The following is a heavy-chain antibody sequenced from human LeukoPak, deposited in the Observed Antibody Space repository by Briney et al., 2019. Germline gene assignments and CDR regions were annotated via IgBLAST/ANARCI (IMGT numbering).Heavy chain of an antibody. D-gene: IGHD2-2*01. J-gene: IGHJ3*02. Sequence: GESLKISCQGFGYTFTSYDINWVRQATGQGLEWMGWMNPNSGNTGYAQKFQGRVTMTRNTSISTAYMELSSLRSEDTAVYYCARSCSSTSCYVGDAFDIWGQGTMVTVSS. CDR1: GYTFTSYD. CDR3: ARSCSSTSCYVGDAFDI. CDR2: MNPNSGNT. V-gene: IGHV1-8*01.